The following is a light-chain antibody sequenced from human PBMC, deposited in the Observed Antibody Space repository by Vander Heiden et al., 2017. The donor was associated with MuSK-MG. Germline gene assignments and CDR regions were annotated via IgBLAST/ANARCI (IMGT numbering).Light chain of an antibody. J-gene: IGKJ4*01. Sequence: DIHIAQSPSSLSASVGDRVTITCRPSQSISSYLTWYQQKPGKAPKLLIYAASSLQSGVPARFSGSGSGTDFTLTISSLQPEDFATYYCQQSYRTPPNFGGGTKVEIK. V-gene: IGKV1-39*01. CDR3: QQSYRTPPN. CDR1: QSISSY. CDR2: AAS.